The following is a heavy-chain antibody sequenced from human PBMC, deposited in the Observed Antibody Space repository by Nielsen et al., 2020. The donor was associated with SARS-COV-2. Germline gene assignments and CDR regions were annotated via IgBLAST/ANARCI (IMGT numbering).Heavy chain of an antibody. Sequence: GESLKISCAASGFTFSSYWMSWVRQAPGKGLEWVANIKQDGSEKYYVDSVKGRFTISRDNAKNTLYLQMNSLIAEDTAMYYCARVTQSGYSGYAFDYWGQGTLVTVSS. V-gene: IGHV3-7*03. D-gene: IGHD5-12*01. CDR1: GFTFSSYW. J-gene: IGHJ4*02. CDR3: ARVTQSGYSGYAFDY. CDR2: IKQDGSEK.